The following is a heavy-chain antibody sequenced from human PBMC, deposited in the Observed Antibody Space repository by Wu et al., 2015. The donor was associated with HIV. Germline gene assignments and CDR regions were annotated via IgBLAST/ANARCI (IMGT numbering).Heavy chain of an antibody. CDR3: ARGFSSTWYDRFDL. CDR1: GGTFSSFS. CDR2: IIPLFGVA. J-gene: IGHJ4*02. D-gene: IGHD6-13*01. V-gene: IGHV1-69*05. Sequence: VQLVQSGAEVKKPGSSMKLSCKASGGTFSSFSINWVRQAPGQGLEWTGGIIPLFGVATYAPRFQGRATITSDESTSTVYMEVTGLTYEDTAIYYCARGFSSTWYDRFDLWGQGTLVTVSS.